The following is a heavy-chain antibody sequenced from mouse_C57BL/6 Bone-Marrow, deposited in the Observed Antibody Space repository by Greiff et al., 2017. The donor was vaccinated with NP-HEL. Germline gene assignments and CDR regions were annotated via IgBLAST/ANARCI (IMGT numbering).Heavy chain of an antibody. V-gene: IGHV5-9-1*02. J-gene: IGHJ1*03. CDR2: ISSGGDYH. Sequence: EVHLVESGEGLVKPGGSLKLSCAASGFTFSSYAMSWVRQTPEKRLEWVAYISSGGDYHYYADTVKGRFTISRANARNTRYLQMSRLKSEDTAMYYCTRGYYGSSGYWYFDVWGTGTTVTVSS. CDR1: GFTFSSYA. D-gene: IGHD1-1*01. CDR3: TRGYYGSSGYWYFDV.